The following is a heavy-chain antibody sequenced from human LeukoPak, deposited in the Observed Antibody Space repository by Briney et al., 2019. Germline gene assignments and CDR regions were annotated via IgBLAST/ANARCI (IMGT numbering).Heavy chain of an antibody. CDR2: IRFDGSEI. V-gene: IGHV3-30*02. CDR1: ALTCSSYA. D-gene: IGHD4-23*01. CDR3: DWQLRPNLGH. Sequence: PGGSLRFSGTASALTCSSYAMNRHRQAPGKGLEWVAFIRFDGSEISHADSVKGRFTVSRDTYKSTLFLEMNSLRPEDTAVYYCDWQLRPNLGHWGQGTLVTFSA. J-gene: IGHJ4*02.